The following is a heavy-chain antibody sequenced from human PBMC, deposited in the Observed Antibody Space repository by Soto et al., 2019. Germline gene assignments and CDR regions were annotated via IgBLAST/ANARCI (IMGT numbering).Heavy chain of an antibody. V-gene: IGHV3-43*01. D-gene: IGHD3-9*01. Sequence: EVRLEESGGDVVQSGGSLRLSCAASGFTFDDYPMHWVRQPPGKGLEWVSLVTWDGSGSYYADSVKGRFTSSRDNSKNFLCLQMNSLRPEDTGLYYCAQAAPRYDIVTDYYVHWGQGTLVTVSS. CDR3: AQAAPRYDIVTDYYVH. CDR1: GFTFDDYP. CDR2: VTWDGSGS. J-gene: IGHJ4*02.